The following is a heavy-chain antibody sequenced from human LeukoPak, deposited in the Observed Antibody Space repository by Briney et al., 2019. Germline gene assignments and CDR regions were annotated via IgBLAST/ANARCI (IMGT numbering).Heavy chain of an antibody. D-gene: IGHD6-13*01. CDR2: ISYDGSYK. CDR3: AKDRYSGLNTIDY. J-gene: IGHJ4*02. Sequence: GGSLRLSCAASELTFSTYGMHWVRQAPGKGLEWVAVISYDGSYKFYADSVKGRFTISRDNSKSTLYLQMNSLRAEDTAVYYCAKDRYSGLNTIDYWGQGTLVTVSS. CDR1: ELTFSTYG. V-gene: IGHV3-30*18.